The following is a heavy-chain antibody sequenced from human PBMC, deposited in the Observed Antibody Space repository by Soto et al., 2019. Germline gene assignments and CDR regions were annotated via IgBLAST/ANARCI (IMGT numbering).Heavy chain of an antibody. J-gene: IGHJ3*01. D-gene: IGHD3-22*01. Sequence: GGSLRLSCAASGFTFDDYTMHWVRQAPGKGLEWVSLISWDGGSTYYADSVNGRFTISRDNSKNSLYLQMNSLRTEDTALYYCAKGKTYYYDSSGTFDLWGQGTMVT. CDR2: ISWDGGST. V-gene: IGHV3-43*01. CDR1: GFTFDDYT. CDR3: AKGKTYYYDSSGTFDL.